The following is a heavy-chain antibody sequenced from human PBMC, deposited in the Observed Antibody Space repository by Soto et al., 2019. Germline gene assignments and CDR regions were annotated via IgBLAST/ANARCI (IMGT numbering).Heavy chain of an antibody. CDR3: ARVDSSGSYFDY. Sequence: SETLSLTCTVSGGSISSYYWSWIRQPPGKGLEWIAYIYYTGSTNYNPSLKSRVTLSADTSKNQFSLKLISVTAADTAMYYCARVDSSGSYFDYWGQGTLVTVFS. J-gene: IGHJ4*02. CDR2: IYYTGST. CDR1: GGSISSYY. D-gene: IGHD3-22*01. V-gene: IGHV4-59*01.